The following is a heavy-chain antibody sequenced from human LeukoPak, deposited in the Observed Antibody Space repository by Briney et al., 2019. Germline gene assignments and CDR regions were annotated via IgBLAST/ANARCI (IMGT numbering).Heavy chain of an antibody. CDR1: GFTFTGFA. CDR3: ARDSDDYGDRFCDL. V-gene: IGHV3-30*04. CDR2: TSWDDFHK. D-gene: IGHD4/OR15-4a*01. Sequence: GGSLRLSCSASGFTFTGFALHWVRQPPGKGLEWLAVTSWDDFHKTYTDSVQGRFTISRDNSKDTLYLQMNSLRPDDTAIYFCARDSDDYGDRFCDLWGRGTPVRVSS. J-gene: IGHJ1*01.